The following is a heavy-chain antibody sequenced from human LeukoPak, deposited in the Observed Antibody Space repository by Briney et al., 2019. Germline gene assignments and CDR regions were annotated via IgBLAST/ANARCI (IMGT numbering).Heavy chain of an antibody. CDR1: GGSISSGGYY. CDR2: IYQSGST. D-gene: IGHD2-15*01. CDR3: ARVRRAGGSSTYAFDI. J-gene: IGHJ3*02. Sequence: PSQTLSLTCTVSGGSISSGGYYWRWIRQPPGKGLEWIGYIYQSGSTYYNPTLKSRLTTSVDTSKNQISLNLTSVTAADAAVYYCARVRRAGGSSTYAFDIWGQGTMVTVSS. V-gene: IGHV4-30-2*01.